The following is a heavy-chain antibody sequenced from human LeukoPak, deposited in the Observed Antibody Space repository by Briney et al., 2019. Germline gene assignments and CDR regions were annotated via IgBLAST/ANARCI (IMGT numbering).Heavy chain of an antibody. J-gene: IGHJ4*02. CDR3: TRDMIRGVVNY. CDR2: INKDGRSA. D-gene: IGHD3-10*01. Sequence: GGSLRLSCAVSGFTFSSYSMHWIRQAPGKGLVCVARINKDGRSASYADSVKGRFTISRDNRKNTLYLQMNSLRDEDTAVYFCTRDMIRGVVNYWGQGTLVSISS. V-gene: IGHV3-74*01. CDR1: GFTFSSYS.